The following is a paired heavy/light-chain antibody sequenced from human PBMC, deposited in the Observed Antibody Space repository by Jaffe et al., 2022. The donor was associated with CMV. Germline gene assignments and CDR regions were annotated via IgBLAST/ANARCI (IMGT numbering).Heavy chain of an antibody. CDR2: IYFSGNT. CDR1: GGSIATTKYY. D-gene: IGHD3-3*01. Sequence: QLQLQESGPGLMEPSETLSLTCSVSGGSIATTKYYWGWVRQPPGKGLEWIGQIYFSGNTYYNPSLKTRLTMSVDTSKNHFSLKLTSVTATDTAVYYCVRLDYEFLSGFQYYMDVWGKGTTVTVAS. CDR3: VRLDYEFLSGFQYYMDV. V-gene: IGHV4-39*02. J-gene: IGHJ6*03.
Light chain of an antibody. V-gene: IGLV1-51*02. J-gene: IGLJ2*01. CDR2: KNS. Sequence: QSVLTQAPSVSAAPGQKVTISCSGSSSNIGNNYVSWYQQFPGTAPKLLIYKNSKRASGIPDRFSGSKSGTSATLGITGLQTGDEADYFCATWDSSLSAGVFGGGTTLTVL. CDR1: SSNIGNNY. CDR3: ATWDSSLSAGV.